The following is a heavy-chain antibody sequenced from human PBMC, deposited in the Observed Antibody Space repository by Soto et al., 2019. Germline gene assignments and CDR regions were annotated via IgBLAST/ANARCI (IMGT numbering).Heavy chain of an antibody. J-gene: IGHJ6*02. CDR3: AREHRPNYYYYYGMDV. CDR2: IYYSGST. Sequence: ASDTLSLTCTVSGGSISSGGYYWSWIRQHPGKGLEWIGYIYYSGSTYYNPSLKSRVTISVDTSKNQFSLKLSSVTAADTAVYYCAREHRPNYYYYYGMDVWGQGTTVTVSS. CDR1: GGSISSGGYY. V-gene: IGHV4-31*03.